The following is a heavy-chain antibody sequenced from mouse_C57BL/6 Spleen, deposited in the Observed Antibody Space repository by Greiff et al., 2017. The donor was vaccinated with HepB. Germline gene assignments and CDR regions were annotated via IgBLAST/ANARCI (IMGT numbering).Heavy chain of an antibody. CDR3: ARRVVAFDY. V-gene: IGHV5-9*01. D-gene: IGHD1-1*01. J-gene: IGHJ2*01. Sequence: EVQLVESGGGLVKPGGSLKLSCAASGFTFSSYTMSWVRQTPEKRLEWVATISGGGGNTYYPDSVKGRFTISRDNAKNTLYLQMSSLRSEDTALYYCARRVVAFDYWGQGTTLTVSS. CDR1: GFTFSSYT. CDR2: ISGGGGNT.